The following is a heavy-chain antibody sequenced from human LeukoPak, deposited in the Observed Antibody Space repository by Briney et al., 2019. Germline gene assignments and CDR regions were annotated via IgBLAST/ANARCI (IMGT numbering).Heavy chain of an antibody. CDR3: ASPDLGDYSNSPQGYGMDV. Sequence: SVKVSCKASGGTFSSYTISWVRQAPGQGLEWMGRIIPILGIANYAQKFQGRVTITADKSTSTAYMELSSLRSEDTAAYYCASPDLGDYSNSPQGYGMDVWGQGTTVTVSS. V-gene: IGHV1-69*02. CDR2: IIPILGIA. CDR1: GGTFSSYT. D-gene: IGHD4-11*01. J-gene: IGHJ6*02.